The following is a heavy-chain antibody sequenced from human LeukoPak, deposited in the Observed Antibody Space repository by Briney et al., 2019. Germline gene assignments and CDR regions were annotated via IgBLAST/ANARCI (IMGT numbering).Heavy chain of an antibody. D-gene: IGHD6-13*01. CDR3: AKAHAPYSSSWFGLFDY. J-gene: IGHJ4*02. CDR1: GLTFSSNA. CDR2: ISGSGGTT. V-gene: IGHV3-23*01. Sequence: GGSLRLSCAASGLTFSSNAMTWVRQAPGKGLEWVSAISGSGGTTYYADSVQGRFTISRDNSKNSLYLQMNSLRAEDTALYYCAKAHAPYSSSWFGLFDYWGQGTLVTVSS.